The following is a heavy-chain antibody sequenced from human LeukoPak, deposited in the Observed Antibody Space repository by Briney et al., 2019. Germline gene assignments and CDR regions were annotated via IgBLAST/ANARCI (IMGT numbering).Heavy chain of an antibody. CDR2: IKQDGSEK. J-gene: IGHJ4*02. Sequence: GGSLRLSXAASGFTFSSYWMSWVRQAPGKGLEWMANIKQDGSEKYYVDSVKGRFTISRDNAKNSLYLQMNSLRAEDTAVYYCATYDHSQTDYWGQGTLVTVCS. D-gene: IGHD3-16*01. CDR1: GFTFSSYW. V-gene: IGHV3-7*01. CDR3: ATYDHSQTDY.